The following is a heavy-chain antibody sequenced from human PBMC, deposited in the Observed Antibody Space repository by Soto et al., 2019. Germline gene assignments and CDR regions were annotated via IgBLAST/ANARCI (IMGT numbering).Heavy chain of an antibody. J-gene: IGHJ6*02. CDR2: IYWDDDK. D-gene: IGHD2-15*01. CDR1: GFSLSTSGVG. CDR3: AYLPCSGGSCYSFSLSGMDV. V-gene: IGHV2-5*02. Sequence: QITLKESGPTLVKPTQTLTLTCTFSGFSLSTSGVGVAWIRQPPGKALEWLALIYWDDDKRYRPSLESRLTTTKDTSKNQVVLTMTLMDSVDTATYYCAYLPCSGGSCYSFSLSGMDVWGQGTTVTVSS.